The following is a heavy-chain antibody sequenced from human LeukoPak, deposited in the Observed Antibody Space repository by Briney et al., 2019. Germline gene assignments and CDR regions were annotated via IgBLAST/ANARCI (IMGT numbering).Heavy chain of an antibody. CDR3: ARDRYYYDSSGKFDY. Sequence: PSETLSLTCTVSGGSISGYYWSWIRQPPGKGLEWIGYLHYSGSTNYNPSLKSRVTISVDTSKNQFSLKLSSVTTADTAVYYCARDRYYYDSSGKFDYWGQGTLVTVSS. D-gene: IGHD3-22*01. CDR2: LHYSGST. CDR1: GGSISGYY. J-gene: IGHJ4*02. V-gene: IGHV4-59*01.